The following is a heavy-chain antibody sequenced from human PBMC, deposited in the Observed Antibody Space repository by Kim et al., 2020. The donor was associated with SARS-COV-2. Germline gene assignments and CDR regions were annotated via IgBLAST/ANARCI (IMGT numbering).Heavy chain of an antibody. J-gene: IGHJ5*02. D-gene: IGHD6-13*01. Sequence: ASVKVSCKVSGYTLTELSMHWVRQAPGKGLEWMGGFDPEDGETIYAQKFQGRVTMTEDTSTDTAYMELSSLRSEDTAVYYCATSYRAAAGHNWFDPWGQGTLVTVSS. CDR3: ATSYRAAAGHNWFDP. V-gene: IGHV1-24*01. CDR2: FDPEDGET. CDR1: GYTLTELS.